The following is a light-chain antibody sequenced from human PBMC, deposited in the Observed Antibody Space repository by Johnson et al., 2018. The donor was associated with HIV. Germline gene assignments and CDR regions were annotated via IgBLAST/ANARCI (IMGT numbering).Light chain of an antibody. J-gene: IGLJ1*01. CDR1: SSDMGNYA. Sequence: QAVLTQPPSVSAAPGQKVTISCSGSSSDMGNYAVSWYQQLPGTAPKLLIYDNNKRPSGIPDRFSGSKSGTSATLAITGLQPGDEADYYCGTWDSSLSAGVFGTGTKVTVL. CDR2: DNN. CDR3: GTWDSSLSAGV. V-gene: IGLV1-51*01.